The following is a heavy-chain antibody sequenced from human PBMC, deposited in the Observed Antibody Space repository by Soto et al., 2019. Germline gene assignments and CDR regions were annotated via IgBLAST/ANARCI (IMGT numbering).Heavy chain of an antibody. Sequence: SETLSLTCTVSGDSISSYYWTWIRQPPGKGLEYIGYIYYSGRTYYNPSPKSRVTISVDTSKNQFSLKLSSVTAADTAVYYCARINRGWGPLSPYPFDYWGQGALVTVSS. J-gene: IGHJ4*02. CDR3: ARINRGWGPLSPYPFDY. CDR1: GDSISSYY. D-gene: IGHD6-19*01. CDR2: IYYSGRT. V-gene: IGHV4-59*01.